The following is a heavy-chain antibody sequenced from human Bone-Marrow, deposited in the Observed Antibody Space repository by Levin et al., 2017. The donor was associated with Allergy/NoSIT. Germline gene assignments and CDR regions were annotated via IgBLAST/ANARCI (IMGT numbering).Heavy chain of an antibody. Sequence: PGGSLRLSCAASGFTFSSYSMNWVRQAPGKGLEWVSSISSSSSYIYYADSVKGRFTISRDNAKNSLYLQMNSLRAEDTAVYYCARDTPDYGDSDDAFDIWGQGTMVTVSS. CDR1: GFTFSSYS. V-gene: IGHV3-21*01. CDR2: ISSSSSYI. J-gene: IGHJ3*02. CDR3: ARDTPDYGDSDDAFDI. D-gene: IGHD4-17*01.